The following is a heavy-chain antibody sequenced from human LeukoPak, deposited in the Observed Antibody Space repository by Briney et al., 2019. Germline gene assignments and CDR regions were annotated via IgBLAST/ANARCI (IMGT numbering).Heavy chain of an antibody. V-gene: IGHV3-30*18. D-gene: IGHD4-17*01. Sequence: GGSLRLSCAASGFTFSSYGMHWVRQAPGKGLEWVAVISYDGSNKYYADSVKGRFTISRDNAKNSLYLQMNSLRADDTALYYCANLHGDYRDYWGQGTLVTVSS. CDR3: ANLHGDYRDY. J-gene: IGHJ4*02. CDR1: GFTFSSYG. CDR2: ISYDGSNK.